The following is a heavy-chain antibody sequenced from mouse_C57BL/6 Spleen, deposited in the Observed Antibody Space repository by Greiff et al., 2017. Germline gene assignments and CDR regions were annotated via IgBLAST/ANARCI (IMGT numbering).Heavy chain of an antibody. V-gene: IGHV5-4*01. CDR3: ARDGSNYSYYFDY. CDR2: ISDGGSYT. Sequence: EVQVVECGGGLVKPGGSLKLSCEASGFTFSSYAMSWVRQTPGKRLEWVATISDGGSYTYYPDNVKGRFTISRDNAKNNLYLQMSHLKSEDTAMYYCARDGSNYSYYFDYWGQGTTLTVSS. CDR1: GFTFSSYA. J-gene: IGHJ2*01. D-gene: IGHD2-5*01.